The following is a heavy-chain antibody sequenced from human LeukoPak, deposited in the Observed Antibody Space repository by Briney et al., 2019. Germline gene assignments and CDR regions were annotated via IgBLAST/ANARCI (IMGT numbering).Heavy chain of an antibody. CDR1: GGSFSAYY. V-gene: IGHV4-34*01. CDR3: ARASRHCSGGSCYSFDY. CDR2: INHSGST. J-gene: IGHJ4*02. D-gene: IGHD2-15*01. Sequence: PLETLSLTCAVYGGSFSAYYWSWIRQPPGKGLEWIGEINHSGSTNYNPSLKSRVTMSVDTSKNQFSLKLSSVTAADTAVYYCARASRHCSGGSCYSFDYWGQGTLVTVSS.